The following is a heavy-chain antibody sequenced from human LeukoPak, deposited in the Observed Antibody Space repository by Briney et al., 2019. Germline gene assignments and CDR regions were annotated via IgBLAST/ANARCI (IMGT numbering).Heavy chain of an antibody. CDR2: ISGSGGST. D-gene: IGHD3-22*01. CDR3: AKGLNYESSAAFDY. CDR1: GFAFSSYA. V-gene: IGHV3-23*01. Sequence: GGSLRLSCTASGFAFSSYAMTWVRQAPGKRLEWVSGISGSGGSTYYADSVKGRFTISRDNSRNTLYLQMNSLRAADTAVYYCAKGLNYESSAAFDYWGQGTLVTVSS. J-gene: IGHJ4*02.